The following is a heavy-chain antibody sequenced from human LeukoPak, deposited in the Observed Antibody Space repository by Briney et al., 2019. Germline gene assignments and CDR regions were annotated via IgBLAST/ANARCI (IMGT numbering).Heavy chain of an antibody. CDR2: INHSGST. J-gene: IGHJ6*03. CDR1: GGSFGGYY. D-gene: IGHD3-3*01. CDR3: ARALKYDFWSGYYRNRAPYYYYYMDV. Sequence: SETLSLTCAVYGGSFGGYYWSWIRQPPGKGLEWIGEINHSGSTNYNPSLKSRVTISVDTSKNQFSLKLSSVTAADTAVYYCARALKYDFWSGYYRNRAPYYYYYMDVWGKGTTVTVSS. V-gene: IGHV4-34*01.